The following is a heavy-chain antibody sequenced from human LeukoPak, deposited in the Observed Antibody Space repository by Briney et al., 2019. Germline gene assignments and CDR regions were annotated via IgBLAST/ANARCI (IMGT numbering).Heavy chain of an antibody. V-gene: IGHV3-23*01. CDR3: AKVYCSSASCPGDY. Sequence: GGSLRLSCAASGFAFSSYAMSWVRQAPGKGLEWVSAITGGGGGTYYADSVKGRFTVSRDNSKSTLYLQMNSLRADDTAVYYCAKVYCSSASCPGDYWGQGTLVTVSS. CDR2: ITGGGGGT. J-gene: IGHJ4*02. CDR1: GFAFSSYA. D-gene: IGHD2-2*01.